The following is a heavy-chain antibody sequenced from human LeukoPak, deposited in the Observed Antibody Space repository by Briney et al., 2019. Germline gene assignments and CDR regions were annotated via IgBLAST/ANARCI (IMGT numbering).Heavy chain of an antibody. CDR3: AKAGRDGYYYYMDV. J-gene: IGHJ6*03. V-gene: IGHV3-30-3*01. Sequence: GRSLRLSCAASGFTFSSYAMHWVRQAPGKGLEWVAVISYDGSNKYYADSVKGRFTISRDNSKNTLYLQMNSLRTEDTALYYCAKAGRDGYYYYMDVWGQGTLVTVSS. CDR1: GFTFSSYA. CDR2: ISYDGSNK. D-gene: IGHD5-24*01.